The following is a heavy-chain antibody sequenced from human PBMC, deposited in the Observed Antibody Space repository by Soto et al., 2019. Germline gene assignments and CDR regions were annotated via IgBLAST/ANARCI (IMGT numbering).Heavy chain of an antibody. V-gene: IGHV3-30-3*01. Sequence: QVQLVESGGGVVQPGRSLRLSCAASGFTFSSYALHWVRQAPCKGLEWVAVISFDGSNKYYADSVKGRFTISRDNSKNTLYLQMNGLRAEDTAVHYCAREDSSGWCFDYWCQGTMVTVSS. J-gene: IGHJ4*02. D-gene: IGHD6-19*01. CDR3: AREDSSGWCFDY. CDR1: GFTFSSYA. CDR2: ISFDGSNK.